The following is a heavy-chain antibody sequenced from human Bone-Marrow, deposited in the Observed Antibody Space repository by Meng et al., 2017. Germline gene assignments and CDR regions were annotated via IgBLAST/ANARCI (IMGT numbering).Heavy chain of an antibody. CDR3: ARGPTTMAHDFDY. CDR1: GGSFSDYY. V-gene: IGHV4-34*01. D-gene: IGHD4-11*01. J-gene: IGHJ4*02. CDR2: INHSGST. Sequence: QGALQQCGAGLLKPSETLSLTCVVSGGSFSDYYWSWIRQPPGKGLEWIGEINHSGSTNYNPSLESRATISVDTSQNNLSLKLSSVTAADSAVYYCARGPTTMAHDFDYWGQGTLVTVSS.